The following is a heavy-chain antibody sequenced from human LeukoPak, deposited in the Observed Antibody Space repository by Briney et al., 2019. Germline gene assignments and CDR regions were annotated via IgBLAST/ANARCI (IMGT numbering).Heavy chain of an antibody. CDR1: GGSISSVDNY. Sequence: SQTLSLTCTVSGGSISSVDNYWSWIRQLPGKGLEWIGYIYYSGSTYYNPSLKSRVSISVDTSENQFSLRPSSVTAADTAVYYCAREKDSYGYVDYWGQGTLVTVSS. J-gene: IGHJ4*02. CDR3: AREKDSYGYVDY. V-gene: IGHV4-31*03. CDR2: IYYSGST. D-gene: IGHD5-18*01.